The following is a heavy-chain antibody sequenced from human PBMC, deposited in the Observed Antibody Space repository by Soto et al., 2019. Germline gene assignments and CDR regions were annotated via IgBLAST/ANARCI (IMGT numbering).Heavy chain of an antibody. CDR3: ARVPSPFDYYYAMDV. V-gene: IGHV4-30-4*01. CDR1: GDSISSGNKY. CDR2: IFSSGTT. J-gene: IGHJ6*02. Sequence: LSLTCTVSGDSISSGNKYWSWIRQPPGKGLEWIGYIFSSGTTYYNPSLKSRLTMSLDTSQNQFSLKLNSVTDADTAVYSCARVPSPFDYYYAMDVWGQGTTVTVSS. D-gene: IGHD3-16*01.